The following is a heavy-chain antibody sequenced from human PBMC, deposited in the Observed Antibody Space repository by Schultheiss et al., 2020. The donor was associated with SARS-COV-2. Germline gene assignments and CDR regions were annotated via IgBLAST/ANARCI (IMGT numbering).Heavy chain of an antibody. V-gene: IGHV4-38-2*01. Sequence: SQTLSLTCAVSGYSISSGYYWGWIRQPPGKGLEWIGSIYYSGSTYYNPSLKSRVTISVDTSKNQFSLKLSSVTAADTAVYYCARHSHCGGDCLPPYFDYWGQGTLVTVSS. CDR3: ARHSHCGGDCLPPYFDY. J-gene: IGHJ4*02. CDR1: GYSISSGYY. D-gene: IGHD2-21*01. CDR2: IYYSGST.